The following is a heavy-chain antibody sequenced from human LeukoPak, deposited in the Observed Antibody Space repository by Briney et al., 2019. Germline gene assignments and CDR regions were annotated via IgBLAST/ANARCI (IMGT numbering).Heavy chain of an antibody. CDR3: ASPGYTSGWSDFDY. CDR1: GRPISSSSYY. J-gene: IGHJ4*02. V-gene: IGHV4-39*01. Sequence: SETLSLPCTVSGRPISSSSYYRRWIRQHPGKGLEWIGSIYYSGNTYYNPSLKSRVSISADTSKNKFSLRLSSVNAADTAVYYCASPGYTSGWSDFDYWGQGALVTVSS. D-gene: IGHD6-19*01. CDR2: IYYSGNT.